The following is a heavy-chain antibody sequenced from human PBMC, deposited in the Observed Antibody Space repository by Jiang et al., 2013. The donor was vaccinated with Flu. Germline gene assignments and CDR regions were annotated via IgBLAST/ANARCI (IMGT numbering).Heavy chain of an antibody. D-gene: IGHD5-18*01. J-gene: IGHJ3*01. CDR2: ISHSGST. V-gene: IGHV4-30-2*01. CDR3: AREGTAMVRIGAFDL. Sequence: QLLLQESGSGLVKPSQTLSLTCAVSGGSITTGDYSWSWIRQPPGKGLEWIGHISHSGSTYYSPSLKSRVTISIDMSRTQFSLELTSLTAADTAVYYCAREGTAMVRIGAFDLWGQGTMVTVSS. CDR1: GGSITTGDYS.